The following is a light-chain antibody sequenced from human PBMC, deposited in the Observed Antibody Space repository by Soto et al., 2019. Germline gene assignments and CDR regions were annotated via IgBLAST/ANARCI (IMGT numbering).Light chain of an antibody. J-gene: IGKJ1*01. V-gene: IGKV3-20*01. CDR3: QQYNSWPT. Sequence: IVLTQSPGTLCLSPWERGILYCMASQSVSNNYLAWYQQKPGQAPRLLNYGASNRATGIPDRFSGSESGTDFTLTISRLEPEDVAVYYCQQYNSWPTFGQGTKVDIK. CDR1: QSVSNNY. CDR2: GAS.